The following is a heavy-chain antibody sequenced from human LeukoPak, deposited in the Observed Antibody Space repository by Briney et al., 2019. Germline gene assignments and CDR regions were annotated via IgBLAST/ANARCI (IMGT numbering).Heavy chain of an antibody. Sequence: PGGSLRLSCAASGFTVSSNYMSWVRQAPGKGLEWVSVIYSGGSTYYADSVKGRFTISRDNSKNTLYLQMNSLRAEDTAVYYCAKAARYYYDSSGYTNWGQGTLVTVSS. J-gene: IGHJ4*02. CDR3: AKAARYYYDSSGYTN. V-gene: IGHV3-53*01. D-gene: IGHD3-22*01. CDR2: IYSGGST. CDR1: GFTVSSNY.